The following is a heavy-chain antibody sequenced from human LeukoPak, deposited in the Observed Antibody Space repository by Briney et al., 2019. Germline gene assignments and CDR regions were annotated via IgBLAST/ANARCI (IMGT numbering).Heavy chain of an antibody. Sequence: ASVKVSCKASGYTFTGYYMHWVRQAPGQGLEWMGWINPNSGGTNYAQKFQGWVTMTRDTSISTAYMELSRLRSDDTAVYYCARDPQPLGYCSSTSCYVPWFGPWGQGTLATVSS. CDR3: ARDPQPLGYCSSTSCYVPWFGP. CDR2: INPNSGGT. D-gene: IGHD2-2*01. V-gene: IGHV1-2*04. CDR1: GYTFTGYY. J-gene: IGHJ5*02.